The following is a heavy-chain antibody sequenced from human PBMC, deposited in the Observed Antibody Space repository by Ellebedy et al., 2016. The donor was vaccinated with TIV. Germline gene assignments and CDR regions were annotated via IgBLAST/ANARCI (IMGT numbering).Heavy chain of an antibody. CDR1: GFTFSSHS. V-gene: IGHV3-48*04. CDR3: ARDPLRLTGYSTSWCDF. Sequence: GGSLRLSCAASGFTFSSHSMNWVRQAPGTGLEWVSYISSSSSTVHYADSVQGRFIVSRDNAKNSLFLQMNSLRAEDTAVYYCARDPLRLTGYSTSWCDFWGQGTLVTVSS. D-gene: IGHD2-2*01. J-gene: IGHJ5*01. CDR2: ISSSSSTV.